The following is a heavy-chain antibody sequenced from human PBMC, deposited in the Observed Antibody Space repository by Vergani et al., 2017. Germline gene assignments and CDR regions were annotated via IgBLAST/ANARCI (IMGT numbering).Heavy chain of an antibody. D-gene: IGHD3/OR15-3a*01. J-gene: IGHJ6*04. Sequence: EVHLVESGGGLVQPGESLKLSCVTSGLTFSDSAIHWVRQTSGKGLEWIAGIRDKAYNYATVYAVSVKGRFTISRDDSKKAAYLQMNGLTTEDTAVYYCFYDFWAGYDSGDIWGKGTTVTVSS. V-gene: IGHV3-73*02. CDR1: GLTFSDSA. CDR2: IRDKAYNYAT. CDR3: FYDFWAGYDSGDI.